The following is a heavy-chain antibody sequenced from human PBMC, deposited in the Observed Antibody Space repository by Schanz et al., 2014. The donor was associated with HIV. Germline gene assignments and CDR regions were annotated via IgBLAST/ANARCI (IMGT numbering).Heavy chain of an antibody. V-gene: IGHV3-23*04. CDR2: ISDTGVRT. D-gene: IGHD4-17*01. J-gene: IGHJ6*02. Sequence: EVQLVESGGGLVQPGGSLRLSCAASGFTFSNYAMSWVRQAPGKGLEWVSGISDTGVRTNYADSVKGRLTISRDNSENTLYLQMNSLRAEDTAVYYCAKSRGDSWPYGMDVWGQGTTVTVSS. CDR3: AKSRGDSWPYGMDV. CDR1: GFTFSNYA.